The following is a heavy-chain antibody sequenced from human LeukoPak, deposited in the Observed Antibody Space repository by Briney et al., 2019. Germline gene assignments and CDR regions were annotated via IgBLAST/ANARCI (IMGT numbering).Heavy chain of an antibody. CDR2: INPNSGGT. J-gene: IGHJ4*02. CDR3: ARIRASGSGSYYGY. CDR1: GYTFSDYY. Sequence: GASVKVSCKASGYTFSDYYLHWVRQAPGQGLEWMGWINPNSGGTNYAQKFQGRVTMTRDTSISTAYMELSSLKSDDTAVYYCARIRASGSGSYYGYWGQGTLVTVSS. D-gene: IGHD3-10*01. V-gene: IGHV1-2*02.